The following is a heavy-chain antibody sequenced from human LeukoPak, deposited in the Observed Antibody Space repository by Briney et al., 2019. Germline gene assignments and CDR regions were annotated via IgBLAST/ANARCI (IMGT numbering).Heavy chain of an antibody. D-gene: IGHD1-1*01. CDR1: GYTFTSYG. V-gene: IGHV1-18*01. Sequence: ASVKVSCEASGYTFTSYGISWVRQAPGQGLEWMGWISAYNGNTNYAQKLQGRVTMTTDTSTSTAYMELRSLRSDDTAVYYCAREITTSGHNWFDPWGQGTLVTVSS. CDR3: AREITTSGHNWFDP. CDR2: ISAYNGNT. J-gene: IGHJ5*02.